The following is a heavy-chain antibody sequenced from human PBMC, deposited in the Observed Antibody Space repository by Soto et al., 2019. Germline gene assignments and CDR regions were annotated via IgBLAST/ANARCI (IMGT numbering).Heavy chain of an antibody. D-gene: IGHD3-22*01. Sequence: QVQLQESGPGLVKPSGTLSLTCTVSGDSISTDSYFWAWFRQPPGKGLEWIGGIFYSGSTYYNPSLKSRVTISVDTSHNRFSLKLDSVSAADTAIYYCARADYYDSYSYYFLPSDFDFWGQGSLVTVSS. J-gene: IGHJ4*02. CDR2: IFYSGST. V-gene: IGHV4-39*01. CDR3: ARADYYDSYSYYFLPSDFDF. CDR1: GDSISTDSYF.